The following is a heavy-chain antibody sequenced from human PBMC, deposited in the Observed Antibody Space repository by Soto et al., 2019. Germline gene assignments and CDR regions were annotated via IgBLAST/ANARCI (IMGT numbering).Heavy chain of an antibody. CDR2: IKLDGSEK. CDR3: ARLRSSWYVAS. J-gene: IGHJ4*02. V-gene: IGHV3-7*01. CDR1: GFTFSSYW. D-gene: IGHD6-13*01. Sequence: GGSLRLSCAASGFTFSSYWMSWVRQAPGKGLEWVANIKLDGSEKYYVDTVKGRFTISRDNAKNSLYLQMNSLRAEDTAVYYCARLRSSWYVASWGQGTLVTVSS.